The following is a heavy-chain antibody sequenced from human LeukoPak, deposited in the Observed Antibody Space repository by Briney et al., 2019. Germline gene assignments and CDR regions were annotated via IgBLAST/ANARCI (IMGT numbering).Heavy chain of an antibody. CDR3: ATSKRDYFDY. CDR1: GFTFSDYY. V-gene: IGHV3-11*03. J-gene: IGHJ4*02. Sequence: GGSLRLSCAASGFTFSDYYMSWIRQAPGKGLEWVSYISTTSSYTDYADSVKGRFTISRENAKNSLYLQMNSLRAEDTAVYYCATSKRDYFDYWGQGTLVTVSS. CDR2: ISTTSSYT.